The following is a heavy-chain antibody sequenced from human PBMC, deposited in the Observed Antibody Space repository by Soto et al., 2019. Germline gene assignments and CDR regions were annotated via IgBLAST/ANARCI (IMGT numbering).Heavy chain of an antibody. CDR3: ARVGSDFWRGYDPPSKDYYYYYYRYV. D-gene: IGHD3-3*01. CDR2: ISSSSSYI. Sequence: EVQLVESGGGLVKPGGSLRLSCAASGFTFSSYSMNWVRQAPGKGLEWVSCISSSSSYIYYADSVKGRFTISRDNAKNSLYLEMISLRDEHTPVYYCARVGSDFWRGYDPPSKDYYYYYYRYVGGRGSTVRVCS. J-gene: IGHJ6*03. V-gene: IGHV3-21*01. CDR1: GFTFSSYS.